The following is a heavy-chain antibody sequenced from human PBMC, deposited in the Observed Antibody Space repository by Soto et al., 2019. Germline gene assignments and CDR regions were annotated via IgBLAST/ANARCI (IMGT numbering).Heavy chain of an antibody. CDR2: IQTDNDHA. V-gene: IGHV1-18*01. D-gene: IGHD3-9*01. CDR3: AKDLGSGYSFAY. Sequence: QVQLVQSGPEVKKPGASVKVACKASGYTFLKYGINWVRQAPGQGLEWMGGIQTDNDHASFAQKFEGRVTMTTDTSTRTVYMELRYLSSDDTAVYYCAKDLGSGYSFAYWGQGTPVTVSS. CDR1: GYTFLKYG. J-gene: IGHJ4*02.